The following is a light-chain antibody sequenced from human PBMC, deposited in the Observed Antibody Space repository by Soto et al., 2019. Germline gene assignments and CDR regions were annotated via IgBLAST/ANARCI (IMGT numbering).Light chain of an antibody. Sequence: QSALTQPPSASGTPGQGVTISCSGSTSNIGSNYVYWYQQLPGTAPKLLIYRNNQRPSGVPDRFSGSKSGTSASLAISGLQSEDEADYYCAAWDDSLNGDYVFGTGTKVTVL. CDR3: AAWDDSLNGDYV. CDR1: TSNIGSNY. J-gene: IGLJ1*01. CDR2: RNN. V-gene: IGLV1-47*01.